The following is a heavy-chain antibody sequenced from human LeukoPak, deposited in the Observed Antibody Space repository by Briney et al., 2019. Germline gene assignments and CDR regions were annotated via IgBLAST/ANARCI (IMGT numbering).Heavy chain of an antibody. CDR2: ISSSSSYI. J-gene: IGHJ4*02. D-gene: IGHD6-13*01. CDR1: GFTFSIYE. CDR3: ARVVIAAEGLNNFDY. V-gene: IGHV3-21*01. Sequence: PGGSLRLSCAASGFTFSIYEINWIRQAPGKGLEWVSSISSSSSYIYYADSVKGRFTISRDNAKNSLYLQMNSLRAEDTAVYYSARVVIAAEGLNNFDYWGQGTLVTVSS.